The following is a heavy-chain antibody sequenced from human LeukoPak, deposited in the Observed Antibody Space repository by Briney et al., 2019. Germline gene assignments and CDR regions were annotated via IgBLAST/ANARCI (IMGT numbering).Heavy chain of an antibody. CDR1: GYTFTGYY. V-gene: IGHV1-2*02. CDR2: INPNSGGT. J-gene: IGHJ4*02. D-gene: IGHD3-22*01. CDR3: ARGSFDYDSSGPLYYFDY. Sequence: ASVKVSCKASGYTFTGYYMHWVRQAPGQGLEWMGWINPNSGGTNYAQKFQGRVTMSRDTSISTAYMELSRLRSDDTAVYYCARGSFDYDSSGPLYYFDYWGQGTLVTVSS.